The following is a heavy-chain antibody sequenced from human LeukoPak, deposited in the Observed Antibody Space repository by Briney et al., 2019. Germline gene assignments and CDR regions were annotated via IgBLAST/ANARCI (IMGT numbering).Heavy chain of an antibody. Sequence: SETLSLTCTVSGGSISSGDYYWSWIRQPPGKGLEWIGYIYYSGSTYYNPSLKSRVTISVDTSKNQFSLKLSSVTAADTAVYHCASLIQLWLDGDYFDYWGQGTLVTVSS. CDR3: ASLIQLWLDGDYFDY. D-gene: IGHD5-18*01. CDR1: GGSISSGDYY. V-gene: IGHV4-30-4*01. J-gene: IGHJ4*02. CDR2: IYYSGST.